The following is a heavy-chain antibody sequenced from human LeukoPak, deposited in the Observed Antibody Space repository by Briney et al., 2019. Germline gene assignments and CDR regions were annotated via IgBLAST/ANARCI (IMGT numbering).Heavy chain of an antibody. CDR2: ISSSSSYI. J-gene: IGHJ4*02. CDR1: GFTFSSYS. CDR3: AKDARRTFGLSSGLYRGSYYFDY. V-gene: IGHV3-21*01. Sequence: GGSLRLSCAASGFTFSSYSMNWVRQAPGKGLEWVSSISSSSSYIYYADSVKGRFTISRDNSKNTLYLQMNSLRVEDTAVYYCAKDARRTFGLSSGLYRGSYYFDYWGQGTLVTVSS. D-gene: IGHD6-19*01.